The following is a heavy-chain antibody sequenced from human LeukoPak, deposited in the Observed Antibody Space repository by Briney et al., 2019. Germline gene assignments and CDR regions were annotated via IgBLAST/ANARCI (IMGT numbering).Heavy chain of an antibody. CDR1: GGSISSSSYY. CDR3: ARIEKWVYYFDY. Sequence: NPPETLSLTCTVSGGSISSSSYYWGWIRQPPGKGLEWIGSIYYSGSTYNNPSLKSRVTISVDTSKNQFSLKLRSVTAADTAVYYCARIEKWVYYFDYWGQGTLVTVSS. J-gene: IGHJ4*02. CDR2: IYYSGST. V-gene: IGHV4-39*01. D-gene: IGHD2-8*01.